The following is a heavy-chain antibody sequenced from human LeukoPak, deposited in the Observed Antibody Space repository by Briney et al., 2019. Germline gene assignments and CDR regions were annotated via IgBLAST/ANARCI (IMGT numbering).Heavy chain of an antibody. Sequence: SETLSLTCTVSGASISSSYWSWIRQPPGKGLEWIGYIYYSGTTKYNPSLKSRVTISVDTSKNQFSLKLSSVTAADTAVYYCARVDTSWYSSDNWGQGTLVTVSS. CDR1: GASISSSY. CDR3: ARVDTSWYSSDN. V-gene: IGHV4-59*01. D-gene: IGHD2-2*01. CDR2: IYYSGTT. J-gene: IGHJ4*02.